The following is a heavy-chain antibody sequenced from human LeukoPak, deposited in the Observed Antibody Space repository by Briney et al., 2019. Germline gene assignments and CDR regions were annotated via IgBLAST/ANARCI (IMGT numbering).Heavy chain of an antibody. V-gene: IGHV4-39*02. CDR3: ASFRGGYSGYGHYYYMDV. CDR2: VYHSGSS. D-gene: IGHD5-12*01. CDR1: GGSISSSSYY. Sequence: PSETLSLTCTVSGGSISSSSYYWGWIRQPPGTGLEWIGTVYHSGSSYYNASLKSRVTISVDTSRNHLSLKLSSVTAADTAVYYCASFRGGYSGYGHYYYMDVWGKGTTVTVSS. J-gene: IGHJ6*03.